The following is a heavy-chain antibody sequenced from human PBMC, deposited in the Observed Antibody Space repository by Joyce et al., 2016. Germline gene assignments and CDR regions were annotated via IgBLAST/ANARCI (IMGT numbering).Heavy chain of an antibody. Sequence: HLQESGPGLVKPSETLSLTCTISGDYFSGTSYYWSWIRQSPGKGLEWLVFIYNSETPHYNPSLGGRLSISGGAAKKQFSLRLTSVTSADTAVYYCATSLPSRVGGFQFFGMDVWGQGTTVIVS. V-gene: IGHV4-61*01. D-gene: IGHD3-10*01. J-gene: IGHJ6*02. CDR3: ATSLPSRVGGFQFFGMDV. CDR1: GDYFSGTSYY. CDR2: IYNSETP.